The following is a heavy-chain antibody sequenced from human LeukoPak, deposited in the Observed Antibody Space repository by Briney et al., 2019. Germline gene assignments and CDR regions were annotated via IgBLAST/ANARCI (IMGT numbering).Heavy chain of an antibody. J-gene: IGHJ6*02. CDR3: ARGNEARLYYYGMDV. Sequence: SETLSLTCAVYGGSFSGYYWSWIRQPPGKGLEWIGEINHSGSTNYNPSPKSRVTISVDTSKNQFSLKLSSVTAADTAVYYCARGNEARLYYYGMDVWGQGTTVTVSS. V-gene: IGHV4-34*01. D-gene: IGHD1-1*01. CDR1: GGSFSGYY. CDR2: INHSGST.